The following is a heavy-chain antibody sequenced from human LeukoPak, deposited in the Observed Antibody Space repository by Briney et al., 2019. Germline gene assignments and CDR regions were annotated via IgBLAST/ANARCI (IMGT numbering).Heavy chain of an antibody. V-gene: IGHV3-53*01. Sequence: GGSLRLSCAASGFTVSSNYMSWARQAPGKGLEWVSVIYSGGSTYYADSVKGRFTISRDNSKNMLYLQMNSLRAEDTAVYYCVVYFDWLFGIDYWGQGTLVTVSS. CDR3: VVYFDWLFGIDY. CDR2: IYSGGST. D-gene: IGHD3-9*01. J-gene: IGHJ4*02. CDR1: GFTVSSNY.